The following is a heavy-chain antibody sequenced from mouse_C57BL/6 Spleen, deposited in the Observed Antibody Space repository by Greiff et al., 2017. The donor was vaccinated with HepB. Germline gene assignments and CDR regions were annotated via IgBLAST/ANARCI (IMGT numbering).Heavy chain of an antibody. Sequence: VKLMESGAELVRPGASVTLSCKASGYTFTDYEMHWVKQTPVHGLEWIGAIDPETGGTAYNQKFKGKAILTADKSSSTAYMELRSLTSEDSAVYYCTEGSDGYYEAWFAYWGQGTLVTVSA. CDR3: TEGSDGYYEAWFAY. D-gene: IGHD2-3*01. J-gene: IGHJ3*01. CDR1: GYTFTDYE. CDR2: IDPETGGT. V-gene: IGHV1-15*01.